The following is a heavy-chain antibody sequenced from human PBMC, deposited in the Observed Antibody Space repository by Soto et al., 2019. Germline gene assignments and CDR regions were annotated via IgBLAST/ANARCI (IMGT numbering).Heavy chain of an antibody. V-gene: IGHV1-69*13. D-gene: IGHD5-18*01. CDR2: IIPIFVTA. CDR3: ARAYSYVYGRLNY. J-gene: IGHJ4*01. Sequence: AVKVSCKDSGSTFSSYAMTWVRQAPGQGLEWMGGIIPIFVTANYPQKFQGRVTITADESTSTAFRELSSLKTEDTAVYYWARAYSYVYGRLNYWG. CDR1: GSTFSSYA.